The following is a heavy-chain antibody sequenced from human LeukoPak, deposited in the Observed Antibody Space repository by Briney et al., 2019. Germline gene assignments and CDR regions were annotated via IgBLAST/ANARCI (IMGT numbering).Heavy chain of an antibody. D-gene: IGHD2-2*01. CDR2: ISTGSRYI. CDR3: ARADCSGSTCYLRRSWFDP. J-gene: IGHJ5*02. V-gene: IGHV3-21*01. CDR1: GFRLSDYD. Sequence: GGSLRLSCAASGFRLSDYDMNWVRQAPGKGLEWVSSISTGSRYIYYAYSVKARFTISRDDAKNSLYLQMDYLRAEDTAVYYCARADCSGSTCYLRRSWFDPWGQGTLVTVSS.